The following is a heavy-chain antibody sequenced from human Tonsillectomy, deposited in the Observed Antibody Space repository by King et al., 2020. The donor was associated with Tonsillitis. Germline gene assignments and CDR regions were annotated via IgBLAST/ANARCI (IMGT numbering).Heavy chain of an antibody. CDR3: AGDQWASGSWLGY. J-gene: IGHJ1*01. CDR1: GFTFSSYG. CDR2: IWYDGSNK. V-gene: IGHV3-33*08. Sequence: VQLVESGGGVVQPGRSLRLSCAASGFTFSSYGMHWVRQAPGKGLEWVAVIWYDGSNKYYADSVKGRFTISRDNSKNTLYLQMNSLRAEDTAVYYCAGDQWASGSWLGYWGQGTRVTLSS. D-gene: IGHD6-13*01.